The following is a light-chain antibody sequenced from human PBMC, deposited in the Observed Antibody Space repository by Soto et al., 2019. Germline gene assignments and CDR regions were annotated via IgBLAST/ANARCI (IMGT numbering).Light chain of an antibody. Sequence: QSLLTPPASVSGSAGQSITVSCAAGSSHVGGYNYVSWYQQHPGKAPKLMSYEVSNRPSGVSNRFSGSKSGNTASLTISGLQAEDEADYYCSSYTSSSSLYVFATGTNLTVL. CDR2: EVS. CDR3: SSYTSSSSLYV. V-gene: IGLV2-14*01. CDR1: SSHVGGYNY. J-gene: IGLJ1*01.